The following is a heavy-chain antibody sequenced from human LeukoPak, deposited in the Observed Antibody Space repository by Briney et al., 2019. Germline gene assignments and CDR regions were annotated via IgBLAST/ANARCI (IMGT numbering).Heavy chain of an antibody. Sequence: PSETLSLTCIVSGGAISSYYWNWIRQPPGKELEWIGHIYYSGSSNYNPSLKSRVTISVDTSKNQFSLKLSSVTAADTAVYYCARAQKKYYYDSSGYHSRDYFDYWGQGTLVTVSS. CDR2: IYYSGSS. CDR3: ARAQKKYYYDSSGYHSRDYFDY. J-gene: IGHJ4*02. CDR1: GGAISSYY. D-gene: IGHD3-22*01. V-gene: IGHV4-59*01.